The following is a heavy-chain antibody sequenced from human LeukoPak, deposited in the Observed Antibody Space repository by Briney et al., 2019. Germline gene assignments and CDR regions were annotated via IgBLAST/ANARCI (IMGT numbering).Heavy chain of an antibody. D-gene: IGHD2-15*01. J-gene: IGHJ6*04. CDR1: GYTFTNYG. V-gene: IGHV1-18*04. Sequence: GASVTVSCTASGYTFTNYGISWVRQAPAQGLEWAAWISAYNGNTNYAQKLQGRVTMTTDTSKSTAYMELMRLRSDDTAAYYCAKDNPAACDYGMDVWGKGTTVTVSS. CDR2: ISAYNGNT. CDR3: AKDNPAACDYGMDV.